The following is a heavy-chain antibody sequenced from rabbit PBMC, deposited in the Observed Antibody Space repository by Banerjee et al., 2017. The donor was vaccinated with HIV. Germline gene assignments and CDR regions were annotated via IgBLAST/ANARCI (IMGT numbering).Heavy chain of an antibody. V-gene: IGHV1S40*01. CDR3: ARGYAGNSDFTPYFNL. D-gene: IGHD8-1*01. Sequence: QSLEESGGDLVKPGASLTLTCTASGFSFSGNYYMSWVRQAPGKGLEWIGIIYAGKGSTDYASWVNGRFTISKTSSTTVTLQMTSLTAADTATYFCARGYAGNSDFTPYFNLWGPGTLVTVS. CDR1: GFSFSGNYY. CDR2: IYAGKGST. J-gene: IGHJ4*01.